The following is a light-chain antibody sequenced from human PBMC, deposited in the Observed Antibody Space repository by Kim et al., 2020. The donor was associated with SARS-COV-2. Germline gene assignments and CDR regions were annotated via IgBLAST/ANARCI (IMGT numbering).Light chain of an antibody. V-gene: IGKV3-15*01. CDR1: QSVSSN. CDR2: GAV. J-gene: IGKJ3*01. CDR3: QQYNNWPFT. Sequence: VSPGESASRSWRASQSVSSNLAWYQQKPGQAPRLLIYGAVTRATGIPARFSGSGSGTEFTLTISSLQSEDFALYYCQQYNNWPFTFGPGTKVDIK.